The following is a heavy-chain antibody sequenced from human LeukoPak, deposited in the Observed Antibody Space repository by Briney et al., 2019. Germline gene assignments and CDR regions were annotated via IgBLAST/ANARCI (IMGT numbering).Heavy chain of an antibody. D-gene: IGHD1-26*01. CDR1: GFTFNIFG. Sequence: GGSLRLSCAASGFTFNIFGMHWVRQAPAKGLEWVTFIRSDGSHKDYTESVKGRFTISRDNSKNTLYLQMNSLRTDDTAVYYFWKDESGVGPTAADYWGEGTLVIVS. J-gene: IGHJ4*02. CDR2: IRSDGSHK. CDR3: WKDESGVGPTAADY. V-gene: IGHV3-30*02.